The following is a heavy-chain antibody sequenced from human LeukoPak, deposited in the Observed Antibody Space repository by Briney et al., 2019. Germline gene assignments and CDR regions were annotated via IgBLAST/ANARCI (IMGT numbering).Heavy chain of an antibody. CDR3: ARAVVRAALYYYYGMDV. CDR2: IYSGGST. Sequence: GGSLRLSCAASGFTVSSNYMSWVRQAPGKGLEWVSVIYSGGSTYYADSVKGRFTISRDNSKNTLYLQMNSLRAEDTAVYYCARAVVRAALYYYYGMDVWGQGTTVTVSS. CDR1: GFTVSSNY. J-gene: IGHJ6*02. D-gene: IGHD2-2*01. V-gene: IGHV3-66*01.